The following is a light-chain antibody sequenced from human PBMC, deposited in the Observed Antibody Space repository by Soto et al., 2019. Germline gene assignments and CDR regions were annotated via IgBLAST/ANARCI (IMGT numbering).Light chain of an antibody. CDR1: SSDVGGYNY. J-gene: IGLJ1*01. CDR3: SSYTNSSPFV. V-gene: IGLV2-14*01. CDR2: DVS. Sequence: QSALTQPASVSGSPGQSITISCTGTSSDVGGYNYVSWYQQHPGKAPKLMIYDVSNWPSGVSNRFSGSKSGNTASLTISGLQAEDEADYYCSSYTNSSPFVFGTGTMLTVL.